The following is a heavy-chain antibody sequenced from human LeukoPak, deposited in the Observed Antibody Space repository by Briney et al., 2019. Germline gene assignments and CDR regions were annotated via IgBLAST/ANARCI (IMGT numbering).Heavy chain of an antibody. CDR2: IYYSGST. D-gene: IGHD3-10*01. V-gene: IGHV4-59*08. CDR3: ARFAESKDAFDI. Sequence: SETLSLTCTVSGGSISSYYWSWIRQPPGKGPEWIGYIYYSGSTNYNPSLKSRVTISVDTSKNQFSLKLSSVTAADTAVYYCARFAESKDAFDIWGQGTMVTVSS. J-gene: IGHJ3*02. CDR1: GGSISSYY.